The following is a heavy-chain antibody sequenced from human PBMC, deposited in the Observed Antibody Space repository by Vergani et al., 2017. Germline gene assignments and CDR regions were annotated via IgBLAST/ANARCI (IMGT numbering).Heavy chain of an antibody. V-gene: IGHV3-9*01. D-gene: IGHD6-19*01. CDR1: GFTFDDYA. CDR2: ISWNSGSI. J-gene: IGHJ4*02. CDR3: ARDRLVAGFDY. Sequence: EVQLVESGGGLVQPGRSLRLSCAASGFTFDDYAMHWVRQAPGKGLEWVSGISWNSGSIGYADSVKGRFTISRDNAKNTLYLQMNSLRAEDTAVYYCARDRLVAGFDYWGQGTLVTVSS.